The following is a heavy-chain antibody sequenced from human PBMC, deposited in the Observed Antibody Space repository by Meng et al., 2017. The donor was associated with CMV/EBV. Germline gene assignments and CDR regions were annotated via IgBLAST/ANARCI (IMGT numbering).Heavy chain of an antibody. CDR1: GGTFSSYA. J-gene: IGHJ4*02. CDR3: ARGYWDSSGYYQHFDY. CDR2: IIPIFGTA. D-gene: IGHD3-22*01. V-gene: IGHV1-69*05. Sequence: SVKVSCKASGGTFSSYAISWVRQAPGQGLEWMGGIIPIFGTANYAQKFQGRVMITTDESTSTAYMELSSLRSEDTAVYYCARGYWDSSGYYQHFDYWGQGTLVTVSS.